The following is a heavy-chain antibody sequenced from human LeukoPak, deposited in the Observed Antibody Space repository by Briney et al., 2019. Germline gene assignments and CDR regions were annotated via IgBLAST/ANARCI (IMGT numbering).Heavy chain of an antibody. V-gene: IGHV3-66*01. D-gene: IGHD3-22*01. CDR2: IYSGGST. CDR1: GFTVSSNY. CDR3: AKGPGYYYDSSGYYPFDY. J-gene: IGHJ4*02. Sequence: GGSLRLSCAASGFTVSSNYMSWVRQAPGKGLEWVSIIYSGGSTYYADSVKGRFTISRDNSKNTLYLQMNSLRAEDTAVYYCAKGPGYYYDSSGYYPFDYWGQGTLVTVSS.